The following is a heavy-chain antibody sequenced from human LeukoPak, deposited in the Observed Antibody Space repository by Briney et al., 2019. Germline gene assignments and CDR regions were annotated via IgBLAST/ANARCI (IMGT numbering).Heavy chain of an antibody. Sequence: PGGSLRLSCAASGMTFSNYWMSWVRQAPGKGLEWVSSISSSSSYIYYADSVKGRFTISRDNAKNSLYLQMNSLRAEDTAVYYCARQFGVVITYMDVWGKGTTVTVSS. J-gene: IGHJ6*03. V-gene: IGHV3-21*01. D-gene: IGHD3-3*01. CDR1: GMTFSNYW. CDR2: ISSSSSYI. CDR3: ARQFGVVITYMDV.